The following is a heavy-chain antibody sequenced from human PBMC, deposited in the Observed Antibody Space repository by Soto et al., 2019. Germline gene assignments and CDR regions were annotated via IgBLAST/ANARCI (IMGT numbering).Heavy chain of an antibody. Sequence: GVPMVHSCAAAGFTFGGYGMHRVRQAPGKGLEWVAVISYDGSNKYYADSVKGRFTISRDNSKNTLYLQMNSLRAEDTAVYYCAKVNSYGSPSPLFYYYYGMDVWGQGTTVTVSS. V-gene: IGHV3-30*18. D-gene: IGHD5-18*01. J-gene: IGHJ6*02. CDR2: ISYDGSNK. CDR1: GFTFGGYG. CDR3: AKVNSYGSPSPLFYYYYGMDV.